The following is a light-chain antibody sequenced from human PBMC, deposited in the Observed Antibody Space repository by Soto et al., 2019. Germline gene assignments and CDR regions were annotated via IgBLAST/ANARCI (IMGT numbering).Light chain of an antibody. CDR1: QSLLQRNGYNY. Sequence: DIVMTQSPLSLPVTPGEPASISCSSSQSLLQRNGYNYLDWYLQKPGQSPQLLIYFGSYRASGVPDRFSGSGSGPDCTLKIRRVEAEDVGLYYCMQSLQSPPTFGQGTKVEI. CDR3: MQSLQSPPT. J-gene: IGKJ1*01. V-gene: IGKV2-28*01. CDR2: FGS.